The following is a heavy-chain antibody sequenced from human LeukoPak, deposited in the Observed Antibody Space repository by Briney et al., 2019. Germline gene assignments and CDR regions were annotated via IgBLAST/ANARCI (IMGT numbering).Heavy chain of an antibody. CDR2: ISSSSNTI. CDR1: GFTFSTYS. J-gene: IGHJ4*02. Sequence: SGGSLRLSCAASGFTFSTYSMNWVRQAPGKGLEWVSYISSSSNTIYYADSVKGRFTISRDNAKNSLYLQMNSLRAEDTAVYYCARTLYFDFWGQGTLVTVSS. D-gene: IGHD3-16*01. V-gene: IGHV3-48*01. CDR3: ARTLYFDF.